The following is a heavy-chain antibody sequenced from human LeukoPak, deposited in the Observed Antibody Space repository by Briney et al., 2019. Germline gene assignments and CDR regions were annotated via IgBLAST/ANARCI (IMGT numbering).Heavy chain of an antibody. CDR2: ISSSGSTI. Sequence: GGSLRLSCAASGFTFSSYEMNWVRQAPGKGLEWVSYISSSGSTIYYADSVEGRFTISRDNAKNSLYLQMNSLRAEDTAVYYCARDQYAGGSYYERCLDYWGQGTLVTVSS. V-gene: IGHV3-48*03. J-gene: IGHJ4*02. CDR3: ARDQYAGGSYYERCLDY. CDR1: GFTFSSYE. D-gene: IGHD1-26*01.